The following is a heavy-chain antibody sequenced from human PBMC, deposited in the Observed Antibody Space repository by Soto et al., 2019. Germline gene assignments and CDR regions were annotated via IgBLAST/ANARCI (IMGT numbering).Heavy chain of an antibody. CDR3: ARDLTRMRPDYGMDV. J-gene: IGHJ6*02. V-gene: IGHV3-23*01. CDR2: ISGSGGST. D-gene: IGHD2-8*01. Sequence: GGSLRLSCAASGFTFSSYAMSWVRQAPGKGLEWVSAISGSGGSTYYADSVKGRFTISRDNSKNKLHLQMNSLRAEDTAVYYCARDLTRMRPDYGMDVWGQGTTVTVSS. CDR1: GFTFSSYA.